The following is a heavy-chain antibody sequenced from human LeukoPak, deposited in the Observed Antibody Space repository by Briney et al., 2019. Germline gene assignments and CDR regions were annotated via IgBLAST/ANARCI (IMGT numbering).Heavy chain of an antibody. J-gene: IGHJ1*01. CDR1: GYTFTSYG. CDR2: TSAYNGNT. V-gene: IGHV1-18*01. CDR3: ARDSLAAYYYDSSGYYTDFQH. Sequence: ASVKVSCKASGYTFTSYGISWVRQAPGQGLEWMGWTSAYNGNTNYAQKLQGRVTMTTDTSTSTAYMELRSLRSDDTAVYYCARDSLAAYYYDSSGYYTDFQHWGQGTLVTVSS. D-gene: IGHD3-22*01.